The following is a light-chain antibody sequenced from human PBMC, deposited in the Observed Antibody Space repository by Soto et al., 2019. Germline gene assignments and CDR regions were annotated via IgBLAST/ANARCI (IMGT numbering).Light chain of an antibody. Sequence: QTVVTQEPSFSVSPGGTVTLTCGLSSGIVSPSYHPSWYQQTPGQAPRTLIYSTNIRSSGVPDRFSGSILGNKAALTITGAQADDESDYYCVLYMGSVFYVFGTGTKVTVL. CDR3: VLYMGSVFYV. J-gene: IGLJ1*01. CDR1: SGIVSPSYH. CDR2: STN. V-gene: IGLV8-61*01.